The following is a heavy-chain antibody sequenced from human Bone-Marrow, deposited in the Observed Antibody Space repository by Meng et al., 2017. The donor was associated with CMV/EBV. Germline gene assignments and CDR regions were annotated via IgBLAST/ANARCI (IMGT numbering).Heavy chain of an antibody. CDR1: GFTFSSYA. CDR2: ISGSGGST. Sequence: GESLKISCAASGFTFSSYAMSWVRQAPGKGLEWVSAISGSGGSTYYADSVKGRFTISRDNSKNTLYRQMNSLRAEDTAVYYCAKEGGIVVVPAEIDYWGQGTLVTVSS. J-gene: IGHJ4*02. CDR3: AKEGGIVVVPAEIDY. D-gene: IGHD2-2*01. V-gene: IGHV3-23*01.